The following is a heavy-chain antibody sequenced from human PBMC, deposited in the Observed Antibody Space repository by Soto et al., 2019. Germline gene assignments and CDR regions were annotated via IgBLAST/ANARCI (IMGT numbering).Heavy chain of an antibody. CDR3: ARDIVVVPAATRIYYYYGMDV. J-gene: IGHJ6*02. Sequence: QVQLQQWGAGLLKPSETLSLTCAVYGGSFSGYYWSWIRQPPGKGLEWIGEINHSGSTNYNPSLKSRVTISVDTSKNQFSLKLSSVTAADTAVYYCARDIVVVPAATRIYYYYGMDVWGQGTTVTVSS. V-gene: IGHV4-34*01. D-gene: IGHD2-2*01. CDR1: GGSFSGYY. CDR2: INHSGST.